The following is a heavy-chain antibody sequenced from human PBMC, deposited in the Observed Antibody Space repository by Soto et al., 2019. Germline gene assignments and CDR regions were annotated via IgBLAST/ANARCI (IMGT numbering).Heavy chain of an antibody. CDR1: GYTFTSYY. D-gene: IGHD3-22*01. Sequence: ASVTVSCNASGYTFTSYYMHWVRQAPGQGLEWMGIINPSGGSTSYAQKFQGRVTMTRDTSTSTVYMELSSLRSEDTAVYYCANYYDSSGYYFNWGQGTLVTSPQ. CDR2: INPSGGST. J-gene: IGHJ4*02. CDR3: ANYYDSSGYYFN. V-gene: IGHV1-46*01.